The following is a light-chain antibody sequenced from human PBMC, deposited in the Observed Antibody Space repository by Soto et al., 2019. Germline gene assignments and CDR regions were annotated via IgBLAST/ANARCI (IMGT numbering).Light chain of an antibody. Sequence: QSALTQPRSVSGSPGQSVTISCAGTSSDVGTYDYVSWYQQHPGKVPKLLVYDVSLRPSGVPDRFSGSKSGNTASLTISGLQAEDDADYYCCAFTGTIFVFGTGTKVTVL. CDR1: SSDVGTYDY. CDR3: CAFTGTIFV. J-gene: IGLJ1*01. CDR2: DVS. V-gene: IGLV2-11*01.